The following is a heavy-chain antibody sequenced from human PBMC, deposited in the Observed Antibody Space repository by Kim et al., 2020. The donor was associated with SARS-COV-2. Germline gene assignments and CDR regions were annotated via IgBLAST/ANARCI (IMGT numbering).Heavy chain of an antibody. D-gene: IGHD3-10*01. CDR1: GFTFSDYA. V-gene: IGHV3-23*05. J-gene: IGHJ4*02. Sequence: GGSLRLSCVATGFTFSDYAINWVRQFPGKGLEWVSTIDTNADRTHYGGSVKGRFTISRDNSKNTLFLQMNSLRVDDTAIYYCVLRFVEHFDFWGQGTLVTVSP. CDR3: VLRFVEHFDF. CDR2: IDTNADRT.